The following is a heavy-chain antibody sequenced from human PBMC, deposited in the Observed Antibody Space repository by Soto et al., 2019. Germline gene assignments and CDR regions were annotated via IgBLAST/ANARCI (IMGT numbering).Heavy chain of an antibody. D-gene: IGHD3-16*01. CDR1: GFTFSSYA. J-gene: IGHJ4*02. CDR2: ISYDGSNK. Sequence: QVQLVESGGGVVQPGRSLRLSCAASGFTFSSYAMHWVRQAPGKGLEWVAVISYDGSNKYYADSVKGRFTISRDNSKNTLYPQMNSLRAEDTAVYYCARAYEGDYLDYWGQGTLVTVSS. CDR3: ARAYEGDYLDY. V-gene: IGHV3-30-3*01.